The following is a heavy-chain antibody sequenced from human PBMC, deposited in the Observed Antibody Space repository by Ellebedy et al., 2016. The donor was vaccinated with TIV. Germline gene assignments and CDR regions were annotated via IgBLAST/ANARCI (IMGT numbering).Heavy chain of an antibody. Sequence: GGSLRLSXAASGFTFSSYAMHWVRQAPGKGLEWVAVISYDGSNKYYADSVKGRFTISRDNSKNTLYLQMNSLRAEDTAVYYCAKVLDDDSGFDYWGQGTLVTVSS. V-gene: IGHV3-30-3*01. CDR2: ISYDGSNK. J-gene: IGHJ4*02. CDR1: GFTFSSYA. D-gene: IGHD3/OR15-3a*01. CDR3: AKVLDDDSGFDY.